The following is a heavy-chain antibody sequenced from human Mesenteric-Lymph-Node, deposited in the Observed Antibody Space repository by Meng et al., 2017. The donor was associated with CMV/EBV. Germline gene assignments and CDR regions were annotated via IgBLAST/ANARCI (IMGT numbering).Heavy chain of an antibody. CDR3: AGSSRGVSIF. V-gene: IGHV4-34*01. CDR2: INHSGST. Sequence: SLTCAVDGVSFSGYYWSWIRQPPGRGLEWIGEINHSGSTNYNPSLKSPVTILLDTSKKQFFLNLSSVTAADAAVYYCAGSSRGVSIFWGQGTLVTVSS. CDR1: GVSFSGYY. D-gene: IGHD3-10*01. J-gene: IGHJ4*02.